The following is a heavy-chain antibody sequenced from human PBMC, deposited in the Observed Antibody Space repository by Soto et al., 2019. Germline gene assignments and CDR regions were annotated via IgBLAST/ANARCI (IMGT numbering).Heavy chain of an antibody. J-gene: IGHJ4*02. CDR2: ISYDGSNK. CDR3: AKGSSGSYGESPFDY. CDR1: GFTFSSYG. V-gene: IGHV3-30*18. Sequence: QVQLVESGGGVVQPGRSLRLSCAASGFTFSSYGMHWVRQAPGKGLEWVAVISYDGSNKYYADSVKDRFTISRDNSKNTLYLQMNSLRAEDTAVYYCAKGSSGSYGESPFDYWGQGTLVTVSS. D-gene: IGHD1-26*01.